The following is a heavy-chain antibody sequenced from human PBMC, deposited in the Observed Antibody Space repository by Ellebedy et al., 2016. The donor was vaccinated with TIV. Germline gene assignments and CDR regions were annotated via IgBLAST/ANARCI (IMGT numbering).Heavy chain of an antibody. CDR1: RFAVNGYY. J-gene: IGHJ4*02. V-gene: IGHV3-53*01. D-gene: IGHD2-15*01. CDR2: IFTSDVT. Sequence: PGGSLRLSCAASRFAVNGYYITWVRQAPGKGLDWVSVIFTSDVTSYTDSVRGRFTISRDTYKNTVNLQMNSLRVEDTAIYYCAVVDFCWGQGTLVTVSS. CDR3: AVVDFC.